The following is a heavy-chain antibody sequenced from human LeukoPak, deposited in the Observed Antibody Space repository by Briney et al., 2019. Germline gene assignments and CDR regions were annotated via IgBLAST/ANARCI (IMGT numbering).Heavy chain of an antibody. Sequence: SQTLSLTCAVSGGSISSGAYSWSWIRQPPGKGLEWIGYIYYSGITYYNPSLKSRVAISVDTSKNQFSLKLSSVTAADTAAYYCARTYSYGYWYFDYWGQGTLVTVSS. CDR3: ARTYSYGYWYFDY. D-gene: IGHD5-18*01. V-gene: IGHV4-30-4*07. J-gene: IGHJ4*02. CDR1: GGSISSGAYS. CDR2: IYYSGIT.